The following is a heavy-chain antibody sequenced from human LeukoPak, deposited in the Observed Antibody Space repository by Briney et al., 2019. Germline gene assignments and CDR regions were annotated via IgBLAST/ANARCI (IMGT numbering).Heavy chain of an antibody. V-gene: IGHV4-30-2*01. CDR3: ARRSGYYTRWFDP. Sequence: SETLSLTCTVSGGSISSGGYYLSWIRQPPGKGLEWIGYIYHSGSTYYNPSLKSRVTISVDRSKNQFSLKLSSVTAADTAVYYCARRSGYYTRWFDPWGQGTLVTVSS. CDR1: GGSISSGGYY. D-gene: IGHD3-3*01. J-gene: IGHJ5*02. CDR2: IYHSGST.